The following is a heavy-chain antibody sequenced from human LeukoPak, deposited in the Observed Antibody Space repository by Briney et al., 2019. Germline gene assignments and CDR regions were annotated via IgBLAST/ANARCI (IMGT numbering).Heavy chain of an antibody. D-gene: IGHD3-22*01. CDR3: ASNPAPSDSSGYVNY. V-gene: IGHV3-66*01. CDR2: LYSGGST. CDR1: GFTVSTNY. J-gene: IGHJ4*02. Sequence: GGSLRLSCAASGFTVSTNYISWVRQAPGKGLEWVSVLYSGGSTYYADSVKGRFTISRDSSKNTLYLQMNSLRAEDTAVYYCASNPAPSDSSGYVNYWGQGTLVTVSS.